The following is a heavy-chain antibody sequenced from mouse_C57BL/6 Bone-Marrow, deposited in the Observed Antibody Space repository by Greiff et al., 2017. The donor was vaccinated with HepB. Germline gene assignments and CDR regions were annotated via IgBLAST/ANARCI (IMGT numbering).Heavy chain of an antibody. CDR3: ARQNYGSSPWYFDV. V-gene: IGHV5-6*01. CDR1: GFTFSSYG. J-gene: IGHJ1*03. CDR2: ISSGGSYT. D-gene: IGHD1-1*01. Sequence: EVHLVESGGDLVKPGGSLKLSCAASGFTFSSYGMSWVRQTPDKRLEWVATISSGGSYTYYPDSVKGRFTISRDNAKNTLYLQMSSLKSEDTAMYYCARQNYGSSPWYFDVWGTGTTVTVSS.